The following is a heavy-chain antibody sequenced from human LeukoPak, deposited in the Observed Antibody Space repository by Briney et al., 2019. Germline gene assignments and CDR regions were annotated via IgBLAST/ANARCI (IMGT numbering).Heavy chain of an antibody. CDR1: GGSISGYF. CDR3: ARTPGFSYGFGYSDY. D-gene: IGHD5-18*01. V-gene: IGHV4-59*03. J-gene: IGHJ4*02. Sequence: SETLSLTCTVSGGSISGYFWTWIRQPPGKGLECIGYIGYNGGTNYNPSLKNRVTMLVDMSKNQFSLHLSSVTAADTAVYFCARTPGFSYGFGYSDYWGQGTLVTVSS. CDR2: IGYNGGT.